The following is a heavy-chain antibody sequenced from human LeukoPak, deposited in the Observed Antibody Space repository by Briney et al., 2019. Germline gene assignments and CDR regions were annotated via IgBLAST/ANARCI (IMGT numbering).Heavy chain of an antibody. Sequence: GGSLRLSCAASGFTFSSYSMNWVRQAPGKGLEWVSSISSSSSYIYYADSVKGRFTISRDNAKSSLYLQMNSLRAEDTAVYYCARVLRPWYFDLWGRGTLVTVSS. CDR1: GFTFSSYS. V-gene: IGHV3-21*01. CDR2: ISSSSSYI. CDR3: ARVLRPWYFDL. J-gene: IGHJ2*01.